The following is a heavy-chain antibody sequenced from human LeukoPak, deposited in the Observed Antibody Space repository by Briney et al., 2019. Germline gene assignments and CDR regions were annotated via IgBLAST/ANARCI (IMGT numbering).Heavy chain of an antibody. CDR2: ISSSSSTI. V-gene: IGHV3-48*01. D-gene: IGHD6-19*01. Sequence: GGSLTLSCAAPGFTFSRYSMNWVRQAPGKGLEWGSYISSSSSTIYYADSVKGRFTTSRDNAKNSLYLQMNSLRAEDTAVYYCARDAGYSSGWYPNWFDPWGQGTLVTVSS. J-gene: IGHJ5*02. CDR1: GFTFSRYS. CDR3: ARDAGYSSGWYPNWFDP.